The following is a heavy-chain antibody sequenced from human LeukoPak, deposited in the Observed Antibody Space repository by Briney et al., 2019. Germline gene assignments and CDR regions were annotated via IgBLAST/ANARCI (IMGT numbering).Heavy chain of an antibody. D-gene: IGHD3-10*01. CDR3: ARTRYGSGSYYYFDY. CDR1: GGSISSYY. CDR2: IYYSGST. J-gene: IGHJ4*02. V-gene: IGHV4-59*12. Sequence: SETLSLTCTVSGGSISSYYWSWIRQPPGKGLEWIGYIYYSGSTNYNPSLKSRVTMSVDTSKNQFSLKLSSVTAADTAVYYCARTRYGSGSYYYFDYWGQGTLVTVSS.